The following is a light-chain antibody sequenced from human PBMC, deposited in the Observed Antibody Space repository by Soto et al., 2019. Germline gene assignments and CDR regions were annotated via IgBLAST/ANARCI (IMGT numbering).Light chain of an antibody. J-gene: IGLJ1*01. Sequence: QSALTQPASVSGSPGQSITISCTGTSSDIGGYDYVSWYQQHPGKAPKLMIYELSYRPSGVSNRFSGSKSGNTASLTISGLQAKDEADYYCSSYSTITTRVFGTGTKLTVL. CDR3: SSYSTITTRV. CDR2: ELS. CDR1: SSDIGGYDY. V-gene: IGLV2-14*01.